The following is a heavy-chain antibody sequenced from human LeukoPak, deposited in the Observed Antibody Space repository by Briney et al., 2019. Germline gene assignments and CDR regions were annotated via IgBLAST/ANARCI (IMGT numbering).Heavy chain of an antibody. CDR3: ARDPTPYDYGDYHEYFQH. J-gene: IGHJ1*01. D-gene: IGHD4-17*01. CDR2: ISSSGTTI. V-gene: IGHV3-11*04. CDR1: GFTFSDYY. Sequence: GGSLRLSCAASGFTFSDYYMSWIRQAPGKGLEWVSYISSSGTTIKYADSVKGRFSISRDNAKNSLYLQMNSLRAEDTAVYYCARDPTPYDYGDYHEYFQHWGQGTLVTVSS.